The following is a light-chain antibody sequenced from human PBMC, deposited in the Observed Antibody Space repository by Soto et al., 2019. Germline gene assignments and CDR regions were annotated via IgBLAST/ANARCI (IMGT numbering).Light chain of an antibody. J-gene: IGKJ1*01. Sequence: DIQMTQSPSTLSASVGYRVTVTCRASQSISTSLAWYQQKPGKAPKLLIYKASTLKSGVPSRFSGSGSGTEFTLTISSLQPDDFATYYCQHYNSYSEAFGQGTKVDIK. CDR2: KAS. CDR1: QSISTS. CDR3: QHYNSYSEA. V-gene: IGKV1-5*03.